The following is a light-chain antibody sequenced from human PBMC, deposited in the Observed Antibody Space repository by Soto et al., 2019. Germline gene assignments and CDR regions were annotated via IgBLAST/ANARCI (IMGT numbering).Light chain of an antibody. CDR3: HQYGNTPPWT. CDR1: HSVTSLY. J-gene: IGKJ1*01. Sequence: EIVLTQSPGTMSRSRGGNDTLSCRASHSVTSLYLAWFQQTPGQTPRLIIYAASSRATGIPERFSGSGSWRDFTLTINRVKPDDFAVYYCHQYGNTPPWTIGQGTKVDIK. CDR2: AAS. V-gene: IGKV3-20*01.